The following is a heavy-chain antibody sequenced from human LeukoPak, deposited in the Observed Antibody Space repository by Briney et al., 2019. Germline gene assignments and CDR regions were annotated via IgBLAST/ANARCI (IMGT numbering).Heavy chain of an antibody. Sequence: GGSLRLSCAASRFTFSDYYMSWIRQAPGKGLEWVSYISSSGSTIYYADSVKGRFTISRDNAKNSLYLQMNSLRAEDTAVYYCAKEGLLWFGELIYYYYMDVWGKGTTVTISS. J-gene: IGHJ6*03. CDR1: RFTFSDYY. V-gene: IGHV3-11*01. CDR2: ISSSGSTI. CDR3: AKEGLLWFGELIYYYYMDV. D-gene: IGHD3-10*01.